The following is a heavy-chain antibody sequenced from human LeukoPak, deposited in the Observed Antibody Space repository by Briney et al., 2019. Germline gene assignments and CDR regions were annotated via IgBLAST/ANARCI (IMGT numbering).Heavy chain of an antibody. D-gene: IGHD3-22*01. CDR1: GYTFTSYY. CDR3: AREGLGGYGFDY. CDR2: INPSGGGT. Sequence: ASVKVSCKTSGYTFTSYYMHWVRQAPGQGLEWMGIINPSGGGTSYAQKFQGRVTMTRDTSTGKVYMELSRLRSDDTAVYYCAREGLGGYGFDYWGQGILVTVSS. V-gene: IGHV1-46*01. J-gene: IGHJ4*02.